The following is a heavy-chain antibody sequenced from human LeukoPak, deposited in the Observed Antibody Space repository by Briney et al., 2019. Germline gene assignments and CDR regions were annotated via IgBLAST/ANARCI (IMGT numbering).Heavy chain of an antibody. Sequence: GASVKVSCKPSGYTFTDYYIHWVRQAPGQGLEWMGCISPNSGGADYAQKFQGRVTMNRDTSISTAYMELSRLRSDDTAVYYCARGGYGSTWYGLDVWGQGTTVTVSS. J-gene: IGHJ6*02. D-gene: IGHD6-13*01. CDR1: GYTFTDYY. CDR2: ISPNSGGA. CDR3: ARGGYGSTWYGLDV. V-gene: IGHV1-2*02.